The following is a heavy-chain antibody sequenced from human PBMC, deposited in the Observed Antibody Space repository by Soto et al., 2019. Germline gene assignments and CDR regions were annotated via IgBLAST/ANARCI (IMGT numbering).Heavy chain of an antibody. J-gene: IGHJ4*02. D-gene: IGHD2-21*02. V-gene: IGHV3-7*01. Sequence: EVQLVESGGHLVQPGGSLRLSCAASRFTFSSYWMSWVRQAQGKGLEWMANIKQDGSGKNYGDSVKGRFIISRDNAKNSLYLQMASLRAEDTAVYYCARGAYCGSDCHFYFDYWGQGTPVTVSA. CDR3: ARGAYCGSDCHFYFDY. CDR2: IKQDGSGK. CDR1: RFTFSSYW.